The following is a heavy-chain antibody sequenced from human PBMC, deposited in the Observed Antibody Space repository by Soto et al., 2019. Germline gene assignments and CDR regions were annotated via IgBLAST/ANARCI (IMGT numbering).Heavy chain of an antibody. CDR1: GFTFNIHA. CDR2: IAPGADYT. Sequence: EVQLLESGGRLVQPGGSLRLSCAASGFTFNIHAMSWVRQAPGKGLQWVSTIAPGADYTNYAESVRGRFAISRDSSRNTVYIHLNNLIAEDTSVYYCACDYCSGGTCHSSEYFQHWGQGTLVTVSP. CDR3: ACDYCSGGTCHSSEYFQH. D-gene: IGHD2-15*01. V-gene: IGHV3-23*01. J-gene: IGHJ1*01.